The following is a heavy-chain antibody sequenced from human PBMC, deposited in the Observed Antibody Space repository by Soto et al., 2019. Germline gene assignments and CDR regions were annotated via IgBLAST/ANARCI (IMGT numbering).Heavy chain of an antibody. V-gene: IGHV1-3*01. J-gene: IGHJ5*02. CDR3: AHTVVPAAITLSPWFDP. D-gene: IGHD2-2*02. Sequence: ASVKVSCKASGYTFTGYAIHWVRQAPGQRHEWMGWINGGNGDTKYSQKFQGRVTITRDTSASTAYMELTSLGSEDTAVYYCAHTVVPAAITLSPWFDPWGQGTLVTVSS. CDR2: INGGNGDT. CDR1: GYTFTGYA.